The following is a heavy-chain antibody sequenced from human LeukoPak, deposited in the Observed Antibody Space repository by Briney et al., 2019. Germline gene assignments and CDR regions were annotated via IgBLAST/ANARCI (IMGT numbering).Heavy chain of an antibody. V-gene: IGHV1-18*01. CDR1: GYTFTSYG. CDR3: ARDIWDGYGNPPGP. Sequence: GASVKVSCKASGYTFTSYGISWVRQAPGQGREWMGWISAYNGNTNYAQKLQGRVTMTTDTSTSTAYMELRSLRSDDTAVYYCARDIWDGYGNPPGPWGQGTLVTVSS. CDR2: ISAYNGNT. J-gene: IGHJ5*02. D-gene: IGHD1-14*01.